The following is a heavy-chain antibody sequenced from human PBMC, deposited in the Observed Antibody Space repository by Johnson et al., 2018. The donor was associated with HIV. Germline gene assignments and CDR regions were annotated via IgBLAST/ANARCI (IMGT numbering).Heavy chain of an antibody. CDR2: ISYDGSNK. J-gene: IGHJ3*01. Sequence: VQLVESGGGVVQPGRSLRLSCAASGFTFSSYALHWVRQAPGKGLEWVAVISYDGSNKYYADSVKGRFTISRDNAKNSLYLQMNSLRAEDTAVYFCARVVPYAFDLWGQGTMVTVSS. D-gene: IGHD6-6*01. CDR3: ARVVPYAFDL. V-gene: IGHV3-30*04. CDR1: GFTFSSYA.